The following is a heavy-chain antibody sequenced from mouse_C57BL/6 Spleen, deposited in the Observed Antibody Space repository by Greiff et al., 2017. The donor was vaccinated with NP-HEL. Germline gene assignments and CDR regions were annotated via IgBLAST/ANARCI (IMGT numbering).Heavy chain of an antibody. J-gene: IGHJ1*03. CDR1: GYSFPGSY. CDR3: ARYDDYGNWYFDV. D-gene: IGHD2-3*01. CDR2: INPSTGGT. V-gene: IGHV1-42*01. Sequence: VQLQQSGPELVKPGASVKISCKASGYSFPGSYMNWVKQSPEKSLEWIGEINPSTGGTTYNQKFKAKATLTVDKSSSTAYMQLKRLTSADSAVYYCARYDDYGNWYFDVWGTGTTVTVSS.